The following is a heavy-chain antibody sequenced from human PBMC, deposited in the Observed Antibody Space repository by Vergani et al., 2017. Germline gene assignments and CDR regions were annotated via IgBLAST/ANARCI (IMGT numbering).Heavy chain of an antibody. CDR3: ARDRQXLRYFDWSHDAFDI. Sequence: QVQLVQSGAEVKKPGSSVKVSCKASGGTFSSYAISWVRQAPGQGLEWMGGIIPIFGTANYAQKFQGRVTITADESTSTAYMELSSLRSEDTAVYYCARDRQXLRYFDWSHDAFDIWGQGTMVTVSS. D-gene: IGHD3-9*01. J-gene: IGHJ3*02. V-gene: IGHV1-69*12. CDR1: GGTFSSYA. CDR2: IIPIFGTA.